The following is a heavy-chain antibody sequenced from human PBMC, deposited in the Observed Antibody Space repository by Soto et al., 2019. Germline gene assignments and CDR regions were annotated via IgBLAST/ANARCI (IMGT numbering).Heavy chain of an antibody. CDR3: ARGIGGSSRAHYYYGMEV. D-gene: IGHD2-2*01. V-gene: IGHV4-59*12. CDR2: INHSGST. CDR1: GGSISSDY. J-gene: IGHJ6*02. Sequence: PSETLSLTCTVSGGSISSDYWSWIRQPPGKGLERIGEINHSGSTNYNPSLKSRVTISVDTSKNQFSLKLSSVTAADTAVYYCARGIGGSSRAHYYYGMEVWGQGTTVTVSS.